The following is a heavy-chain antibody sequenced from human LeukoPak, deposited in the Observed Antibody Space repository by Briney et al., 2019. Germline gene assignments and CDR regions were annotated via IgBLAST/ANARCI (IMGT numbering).Heavy chain of an antibody. CDR2: ISSSGSTI. CDR1: GFTFSSYE. CDR3: ARDGGLLLRVFDY. Sequence: QPGGSLRLSCAASGFTFSSYEMNWVRQAPGKGLEWVSYISSSGSTIYYADSVKGRFTISRDNAKNSLYLQMNSLRAEDTAVYYCARDGGLLLRVFDYWGQGTLVTVSS. D-gene: IGHD2-15*01. J-gene: IGHJ4*02. V-gene: IGHV3-48*03.